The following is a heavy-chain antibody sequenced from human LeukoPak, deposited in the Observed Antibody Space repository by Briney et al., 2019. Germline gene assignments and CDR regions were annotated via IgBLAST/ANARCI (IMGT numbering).Heavy chain of an antibody. V-gene: IGHV1-2*02. J-gene: IGHJ6*02. D-gene: IGHD1-26*01. CDR3: ARDLSGTSSYYYGMDV. Sequence: ASVKVSCKASGYTFTGYYMHWVRQAPGQGLEWMGWIIPNSGGTNYAQKFQGRVTMTRDTSISTAYMELSRLRSDDTAVYYCARDLSGTSSYYYGMDVWGQGTTVTVSS. CDR1: GYTFTGYY. CDR2: IIPNSGGT.